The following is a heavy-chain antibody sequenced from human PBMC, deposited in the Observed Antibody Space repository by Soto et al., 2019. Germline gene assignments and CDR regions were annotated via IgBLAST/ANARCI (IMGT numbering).Heavy chain of an antibody. D-gene: IGHD3-22*01. CDR3: ARQRITMIVVVITTYKDAFDI. J-gene: IGHJ3*02. CDR1: GGSISSSSYY. CDR2: IYYSGST. V-gene: IGHV4-39*01. Sequence: QLQLQESGPGLVKPSETLSLTCTVSGGSISSSSYYWGWIRQPPGKGLEWIGSIYYSGSTYYNPSLKRRVTISVDTSKNQFSLKLSSVTAADTAVYYCARQRITMIVVVITTYKDAFDIWGQGTMVTVSS.